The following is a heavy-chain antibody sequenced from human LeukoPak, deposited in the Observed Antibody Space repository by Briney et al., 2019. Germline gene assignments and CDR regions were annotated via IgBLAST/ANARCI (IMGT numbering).Heavy chain of an antibody. CDR1: GGSISSSS. Sequence: SETLSLTCTVSGGSISSSSWSWIRQPPGKGLECIGVISYSGRTNYNPSLKSRVTISIDTSKNQLSLNLSSVTAADTAIYYCARSLEVEVAASWFDPWGQGTLVIVSS. J-gene: IGHJ5*02. CDR2: ISYSGRT. CDR3: ARSLEVEVAASWFDP. V-gene: IGHV4-59*01. D-gene: IGHD2-15*01.